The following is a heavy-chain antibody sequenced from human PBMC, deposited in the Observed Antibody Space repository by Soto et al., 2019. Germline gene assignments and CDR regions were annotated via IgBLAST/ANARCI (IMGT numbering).Heavy chain of an antibody. V-gene: IGHV4-61*01. CDR1: GGSVSNKTYY. CDR2: VYYSGTT. J-gene: IGHJ4*02. Sequence: KTSETLSLTCSVSGGSVSNKTYYWSWIRQPPGKRLEWIGYVYYSGTTNYNPSLKSLVTISVDLSKNQFSLRLSSVTTADTALYYCARTTAVPNTLRSRYFFDYWGQGTLVTVSS. CDR3: ARTTAVPNTLRSRYFFDY. D-gene: IGHD4-17*01.